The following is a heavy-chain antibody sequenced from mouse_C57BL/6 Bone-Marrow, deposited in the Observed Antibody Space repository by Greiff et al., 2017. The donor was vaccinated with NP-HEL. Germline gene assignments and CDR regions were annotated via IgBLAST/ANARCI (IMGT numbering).Heavy chain of an antibody. CDR1: GYTFTSYW. J-gene: IGHJ4*01. D-gene: IGHD2-10*02. CDR2: IHPSDSDT. CDR3: AIRYGNYGGAAMDY. Sequence: QVQLKQPGAELVKPGASVKVSCKASGYTFTSYWMHWVKQRPGQGLEWIGRIHPSDSDTNYNRKFKGKATLTVDKSSSTAYMQLSSLTSEDSAVYYCAIRYGNYGGAAMDYWGQGTSVTVSS. V-gene: IGHV1-74*01.